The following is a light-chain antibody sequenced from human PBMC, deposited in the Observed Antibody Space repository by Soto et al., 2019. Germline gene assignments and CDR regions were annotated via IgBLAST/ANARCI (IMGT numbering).Light chain of an antibody. J-gene: IGLJ1*01. Sequence: QSMLTQPPSASGTPAQRVTISCSGSSSNIGSNYVYWYQQLPGTAPKLLIYRNNQRPSGVPDRFSGSKSGTSASLAISGLRSEDEADYYCAAWDDSLSVRYVFGTGTKVTVL. V-gene: IGLV1-47*01. CDR2: RNN. CDR3: AAWDDSLSVRYV. CDR1: SSNIGSNY.